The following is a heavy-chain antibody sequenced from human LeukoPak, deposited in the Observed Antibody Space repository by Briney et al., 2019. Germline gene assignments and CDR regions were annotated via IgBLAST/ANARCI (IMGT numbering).Heavy chain of an antibody. V-gene: IGHV3-23*01. D-gene: IGHD3-10*01. CDR2: ISGSGGST. CDR3: AKGGLLLWFGEPPSAAFDI. CDR1: GFTFSSYA. Sequence: GGSLRLSCAASGFTFSSYAMSWVRQAPGKGLEWVSAISGSGGSTYYADSVKDRFTISRDNSKNTLYLQMNSLRAEDTAVYYCAKGGLLLWFGEPPSAAFDIWGQGTIVTVSS. J-gene: IGHJ3*02.